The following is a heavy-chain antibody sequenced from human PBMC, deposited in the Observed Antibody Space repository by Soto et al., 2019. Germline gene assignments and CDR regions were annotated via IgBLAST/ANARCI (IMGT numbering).Heavy chain of an antibody. V-gene: IGHV4-31*01. D-gene: IGHD6-19*01. CDR1: GGSISSSDYY. J-gene: IGHJ5*02. Sequence: QVQLQESGPGLVKPSQTLSLTCTVSGGSISSSDYYWGWIRQHPGKGLEWIGYIDYSGSAYYNPSLKSLVTISGDTSKMQFSLKVTFVTAADTAVYCCAREVSPNSRGCYTVVVRLFDPWGQGTLVTVSS. CDR2: IDYSGSA. CDR3: AREVSPNSRGCYTVVVRLFDP.